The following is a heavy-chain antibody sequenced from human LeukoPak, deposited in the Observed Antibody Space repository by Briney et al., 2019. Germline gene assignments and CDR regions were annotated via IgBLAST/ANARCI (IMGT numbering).Heavy chain of an antibody. D-gene: IGHD2-8*01. V-gene: IGHV3-11*01. CDR3: ARTKWCMLCVLEEFDY. CDR1: GFTFSDYY. J-gene: IGHJ4*02. CDR2: ISSSGSTI. Sequence: PGGSLRLSCAASGFTFSDYYMSWIRQAPGKGLEWVSYISSSGSTIYYADSVKGRFTISRDNAKNSLYLQMNSLRAEDTAVYYCARTKWCMLCVLEEFDYWGQGTLVTVSS.